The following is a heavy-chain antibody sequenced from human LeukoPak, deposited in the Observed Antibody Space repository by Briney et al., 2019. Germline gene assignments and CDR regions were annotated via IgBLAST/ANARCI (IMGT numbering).Heavy chain of an antibody. CDR1: GFTFSSYS. V-gene: IGHV3-21*01. J-gene: IGHJ6*02. D-gene: IGHD3-16*01. CDR2: ISSSGSYI. Sequence: GGSLRLSCAASGFTFSSYSMNWVRQAPGKGLEWVSSISSSGSYIYYADSVKGRFTISRDNAKNSLYLQMNSLRAEDTAVYYCARDLASNDYVWGSSVVAYYYYYGMDVWGQGTTVTVSS. CDR3: ARDLASNDYVWGSSVVAYYYYYGMDV.